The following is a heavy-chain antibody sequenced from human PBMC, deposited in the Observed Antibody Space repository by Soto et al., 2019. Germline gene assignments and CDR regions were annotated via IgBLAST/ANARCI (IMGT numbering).Heavy chain of an antibody. J-gene: IGHJ4*02. CDR2: IHWDDEK. CDR3: AHSARWIQRPLDY. V-gene: IGHV2-5*02. Sequence: QITLKESGPTLVKPTQTLTLTCTFSGPSLSSSGVSLGWIRQPPGKALEWLALIHWDDEKRYRPSLKSRLNITRDTSKNQVLLTMTNMDPVDTGTYYCAHSARWIQRPLDYWGQGTLVTVSS. D-gene: IGHD5-18*01. CDR1: GPSLSSSGVS.